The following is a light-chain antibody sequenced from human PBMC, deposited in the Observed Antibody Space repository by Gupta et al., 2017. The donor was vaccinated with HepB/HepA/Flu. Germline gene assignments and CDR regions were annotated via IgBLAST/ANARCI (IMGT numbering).Light chain of an antibody. V-gene: IGKV3-20*01. CDR3: QQDGSSPPLT. Sequence: EIVLTQSPGTLSLSPGERATLSCRASQSVSSSYLAWYQQKPGQAPSLLIYGASSRATGIPDRFSGSGSGTDFTLTISRREPEDFAVYYCQQDGSSPPLTFGGGTKVEIK. J-gene: IGKJ4*01. CDR2: GAS. CDR1: QSVSSSY.